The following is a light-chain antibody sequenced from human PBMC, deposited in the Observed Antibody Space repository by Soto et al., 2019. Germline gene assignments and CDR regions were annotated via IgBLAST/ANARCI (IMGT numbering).Light chain of an antibody. CDR1: SSNIGAGYD. CDR2: GNS. J-gene: IGLJ1*01. V-gene: IGLV1-40*01. CDR3: QPYDSSLSGSPLYV. Sequence: QSALTQPPSVSGAPGQRVTISCTGSSSNIGAGYDVHWYQQLPGTAPKLLIYGNSNRPSGVPDRFSGSKSGTSASLAITGLQAEDEADYYCQPYDSSLSGSPLYVFGTGTKVTVL.